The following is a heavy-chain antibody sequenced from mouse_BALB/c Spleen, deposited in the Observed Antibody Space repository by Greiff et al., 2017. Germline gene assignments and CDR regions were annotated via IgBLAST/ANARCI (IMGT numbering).Heavy chain of an antibody. D-gene: IGHD2-1*01. CDR2: IYPGGGNT. V-gene: IGHV1-84*02. CDR3: ARGGNYNWDFDV. Sequence: QVQLQQSGPELVKPGASVKISCKASGYTFTDYLINWVKQKPGQGLEWIGCIYPGGGNTKYNEKFKGKATLTVDTSSSTAYMQLSSLTSEDTAVYVGARGGNYNWDFDVWGAGTTVTVSS. CDR1: GYTFTDYL. J-gene: IGHJ1*01.